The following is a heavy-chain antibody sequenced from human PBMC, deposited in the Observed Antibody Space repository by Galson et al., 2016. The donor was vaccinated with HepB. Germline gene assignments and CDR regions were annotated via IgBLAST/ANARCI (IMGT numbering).Heavy chain of an antibody. D-gene: IGHD6-19*01. CDR1: GYTFTSYY. CDR2: INPSGGST. Sequence: SVKVSCKASGYTFTSYYMHWVRQAPGQGLEWMGIINPSGGSTSYAQKFQGRVTMTRDTSTSTVYMELSSLRSEDTAVYYCARDPYTSGWVTSGWFDPWGQGTLVTVSS. J-gene: IGHJ5*02. V-gene: IGHV1-46*01. CDR3: ARDPYTSGWVTSGWFDP.